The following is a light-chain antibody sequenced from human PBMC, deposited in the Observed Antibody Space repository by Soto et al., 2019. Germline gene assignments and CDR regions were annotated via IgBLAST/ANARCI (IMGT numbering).Light chain of an antibody. Sequence: DIQMTQSPSTLSASVGDRVTITCRASQSISSYLAWYQQKPGKAPKVLIFDASSLESGVPSRFSGSGSGTEFTLSISGLQPDDFATYYCQQYHTYKWTFGPGTKVDIK. V-gene: IGKV1-5*01. CDR2: DAS. J-gene: IGKJ1*01. CDR1: QSISSY. CDR3: QQYHTYKWT.